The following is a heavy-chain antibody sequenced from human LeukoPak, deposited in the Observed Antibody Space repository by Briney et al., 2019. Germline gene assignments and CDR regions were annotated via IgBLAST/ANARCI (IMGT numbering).Heavy chain of an antibody. V-gene: IGHV4-38-2*01. D-gene: IGHD2-2*01. CDR3: ARHAPDCNNTNCYYYYYYMDV. CDR2: IYHSGNT. J-gene: IGHJ6*03. CDR1: GYSITSDYY. Sequence: SETLSLTCAVSGYSITSDYYWGWIRQPPGKGLEWIGSIYHSGNTYYNPSLKSRVTISVDTSKNHFSLRLSSLTAADTAVYYCARHAPDCNNTNCYYYYYYMDVWGKGTTVTVSS.